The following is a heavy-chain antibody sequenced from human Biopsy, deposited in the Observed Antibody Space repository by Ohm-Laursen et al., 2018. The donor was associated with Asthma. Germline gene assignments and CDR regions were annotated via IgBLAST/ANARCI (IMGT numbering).Heavy chain of an antibody. CDR1: GGSFSGYY. CDR3: ARITNDRIAAAGRYYYYGMDV. D-gene: IGHD6-13*01. J-gene: IGHJ6*02. CDR2: INYSGST. Sequence: PSDTLSLTCPVYGGSFSGYYWSWIHQPPGKGLEWIGEINYSGSTNYNPSLKSRVTISVDTSKNQFSLKLSSVTAADTAVYYCARITNDRIAAAGRYYYYGMDVWGQGTTVTVSS. V-gene: IGHV4-34*01.